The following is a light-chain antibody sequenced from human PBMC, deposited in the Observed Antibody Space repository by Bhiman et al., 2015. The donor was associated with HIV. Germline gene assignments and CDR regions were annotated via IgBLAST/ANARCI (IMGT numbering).Light chain of an antibody. V-gene: IGLV2-23*02. J-gene: IGLJ2*01. Sequence: QSALTQPASVSGSPGQSITISCTGTSSDVGGYNYVSWYQHHPGKAPKLMIYDVIKRPSGVSNRFSGSKSGNTASLTISGLQAEDEADYYCCSYAGSSTLFGGGTKLTVL. CDR1: SSDVGGYNY. CDR2: DVI. CDR3: CSYAGSSTL.